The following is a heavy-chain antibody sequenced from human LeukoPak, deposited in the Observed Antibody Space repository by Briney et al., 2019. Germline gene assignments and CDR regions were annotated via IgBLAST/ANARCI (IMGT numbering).Heavy chain of an antibody. CDR1: GFTFRSYG. J-gene: IGHJ4*02. CDR3: ASDGIAVDRGIGYFDY. Sequence: GGSLRLSCAASGFTFRSYGMHWVRQAPGKGLEWVAVIWYDGSNKYYADSVKGRFTISRDNSENTLYLQMNSLRAEDTALYYCASDGIAVDRGIGYFDYWGQGTLVTVSS. V-gene: IGHV3-33*01. CDR2: IWYDGSNK. D-gene: IGHD6-13*01.